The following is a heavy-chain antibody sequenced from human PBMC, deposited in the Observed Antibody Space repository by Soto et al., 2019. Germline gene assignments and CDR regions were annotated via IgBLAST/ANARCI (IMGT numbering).Heavy chain of an antibody. CDR3: ARDILAVAGTYYYSYGMDV. D-gene: IGHD6-19*01. J-gene: IGHJ6*02. CDR1: GYSFTSYW. Sequence: GESLKISCKGSGYSFTSYWIGWVRQMPGKGLEWMGIIYPGDSDTRYSPSFQGQVTISADKSISTAYLQWSSLKASDTAMYYCARDILAVAGTYYYSYGMDVWGQGTTVTVSS. V-gene: IGHV5-51*01. CDR2: IYPGDSDT.